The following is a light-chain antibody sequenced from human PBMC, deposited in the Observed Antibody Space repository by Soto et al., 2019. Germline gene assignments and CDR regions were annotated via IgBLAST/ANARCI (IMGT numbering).Light chain of an antibody. CDR3: QQYDNFPRAIN. CDR2: DAS. J-gene: IGKJ5*01. CDR1: QDISNY. V-gene: IGKV1-33*01. Sequence: DIQMPQSPSSLSASVGDILTIACQASQDISNYLHWYQQKPGKAPKLLLYDASNLETGVPSRFSGSGSGTDFTFTISSLQPEDIATYYCQQYDNFPRAINFGQGTRLEIK.